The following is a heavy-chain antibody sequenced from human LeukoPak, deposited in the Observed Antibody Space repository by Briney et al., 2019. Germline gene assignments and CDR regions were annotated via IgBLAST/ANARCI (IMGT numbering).Heavy chain of an antibody. CDR3: AKDTVGATIPDAFDI. CDR1: GFTFSSYG. D-gene: IGHD1-26*01. J-gene: IGHJ3*02. V-gene: IGHV3-30*02. CDR2: IRYDGSNK. Sequence: GGSLRLSCAASGFTFSSYGMHWVRQAPGKGLGWVAFIRYDGSNKYYADSVKGRFTISRDNSKNTLYLQMNSLRAEDTAVYYCAKDTVGATIPDAFDIWGQGTMVTVSS.